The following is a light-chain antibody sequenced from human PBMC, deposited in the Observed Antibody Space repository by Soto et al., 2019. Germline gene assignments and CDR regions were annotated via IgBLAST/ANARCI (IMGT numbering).Light chain of an antibody. V-gene: IGKV1-5*03. J-gene: IGKJ2*01. CDR2: EAS. Sequence: DIQMTQSPSTVSASVGDRVTITYRASQTVYSWLAWYQRKPGKAPKLLISEASTLQSGVPSRFAGSGSGTEFTLAISRLQPDDFATYYCQQYSSYSPYTFGQGTKVDI. CDR3: QQYSSYSPYT. CDR1: QTVYSW.